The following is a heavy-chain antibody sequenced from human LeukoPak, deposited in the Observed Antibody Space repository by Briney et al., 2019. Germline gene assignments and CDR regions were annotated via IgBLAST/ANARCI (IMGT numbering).Heavy chain of an antibody. D-gene: IGHD6-19*01. V-gene: IGHV1-69*01. CDR2: IIPMFDKA. CDR3: AKQDIRSSAWYD. CDR1: GDTFSSYA. Sequence: SVKVSCKASGDTFSSYAISWVRQAPGQGLEWMGGIIPMFDKANYAQKLQGRVTISAVESTTTAYLELSSLTSEDTAVYYCAKQDIRSSAWYDWGQGTLVTVSS. J-gene: IGHJ4*02.